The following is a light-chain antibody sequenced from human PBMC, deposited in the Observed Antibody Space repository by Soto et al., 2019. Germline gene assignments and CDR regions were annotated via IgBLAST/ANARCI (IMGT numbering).Light chain of an antibody. CDR3: QQRSAWPYT. CDR1: QSVSSY. Sequence: DIVLTQSPATLSLSPGERVTLSCSTSQSVSSYLAWYRQKPGQAPRLLIHDVSNRATDSPARFSGSGSGTHFTLPLSSLEPAGFSTYAFQQRSAWPYTFGRGAKLEI. J-gene: IGKJ2*01. CDR2: DVS. V-gene: IGKV3-11*01.